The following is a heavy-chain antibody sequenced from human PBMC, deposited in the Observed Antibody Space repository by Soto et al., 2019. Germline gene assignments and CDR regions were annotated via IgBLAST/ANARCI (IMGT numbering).Heavy chain of an antibody. CDR1: GGSISRYY. CDR3: ARGGDDYSNDDYYYYGMDV. V-gene: IGHV4-4*07. J-gene: IGHJ6*02. Sequence: PSETLSLTCTVSGGSISRYYWSWIRQPAGKGLEWIGRIYTSGSTNYNPSLKSRVTMSVDTSKNQFSLKLSSVTAADTAVYYCARGGDDYSNDDYYYYGMDVWGQGTTVTVSS. D-gene: IGHD4-4*01. CDR2: IYTSGST.